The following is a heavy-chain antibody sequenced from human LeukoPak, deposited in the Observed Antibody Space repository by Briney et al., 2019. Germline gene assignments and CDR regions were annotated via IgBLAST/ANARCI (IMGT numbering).Heavy chain of an antibody. Sequence: GGSLRLSCTVSGFTVSSNSMSWVRQAPGKGLEWVANIKEDGSDKYYVDSVKGRFTISRDNAKNSLYLQMNSLRVEDTAVYYCARDRYFFAWGQGTLVTVSS. CDR3: ARDRYFFA. CDR1: GFTVSSNS. J-gene: IGHJ5*02. D-gene: IGHD2/OR15-2a*01. CDR2: IKEDGSDK. V-gene: IGHV3-7*01.